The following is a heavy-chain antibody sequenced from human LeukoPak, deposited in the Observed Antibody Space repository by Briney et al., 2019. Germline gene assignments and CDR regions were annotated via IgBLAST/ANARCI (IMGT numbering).Heavy chain of an antibody. V-gene: IGHV3-66*01. J-gene: IGHJ4*02. Sequence: PGGSLRLSCAASGFTFSSNYMSWVRQAPGKGLEWVSVIYSGGSTYYADSVKGRFTISTDNSKNTLYLQMNSLLAEDTTVYYCARDHYGTGTYFDFWGQGTLVTVSS. CDR3: ARDHYGTGTYFDF. D-gene: IGHD3-10*01. CDR1: GFTFSSNY. CDR2: IYSGGST.